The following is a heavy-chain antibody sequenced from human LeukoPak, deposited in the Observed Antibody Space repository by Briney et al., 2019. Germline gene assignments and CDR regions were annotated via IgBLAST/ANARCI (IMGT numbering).Heavy chain of an antibody. V-gene: IGHV3-74*03. CDR3: AKDPDFWRGNWFDP. D-gene: IGHD3-3*01. CDR1: GSTTFSRSW. CDR2: IKDDGSDT. Sequence: PGGSLRLSCAASGSTTFSRSWMHWVRQAPGKGLVWVSGIKDDGSDTTYADSVKGRFTISRDNAKDTLYLQMHSLRAEDTAVYYCAKDPDFWRGNWFDPWGQGTLVTVSS. J-gene: IGHJ5*02.